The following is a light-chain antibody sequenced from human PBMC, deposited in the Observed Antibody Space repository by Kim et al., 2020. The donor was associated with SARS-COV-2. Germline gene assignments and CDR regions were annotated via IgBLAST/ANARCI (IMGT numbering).Light chain of an antibody. J-gene: IGKJ3*01. Sequence: DIQMTQSPSSLSASVGDRVTITCRTSQSISSHLNCYHQKPGRAPKLLIYAASTLQGGVPSRFSGSGSETDFTLTISSLQPKDFGTYFCQLICITPCTFGPGT. CDR3: QLICITPCT. CDR1: QSISSH. V-gene: IGKV1-39*01. CDR2: AAS.